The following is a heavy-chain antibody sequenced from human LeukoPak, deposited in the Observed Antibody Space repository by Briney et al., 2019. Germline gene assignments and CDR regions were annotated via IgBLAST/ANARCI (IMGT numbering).Heavy chain of an antibody. D-gene: IGHD6-6*01. CDR2: INHSGST. V-gene: IGHV4-34*01. Sequence: PSETLSLTCAVYGGSFSGYYWSWIRQPPGKGLEWIGEINHSGSTNYNPSLKSRVTISGDTSKNQFSLKLSSVTAADTAVYYCTRRGGSSSSDWFDPWGQGTLVIVSS. J-gene: IGHJ5*02. CDR3: TRRGGSSSSDWFDP. CDR1: GGSFSGYY.